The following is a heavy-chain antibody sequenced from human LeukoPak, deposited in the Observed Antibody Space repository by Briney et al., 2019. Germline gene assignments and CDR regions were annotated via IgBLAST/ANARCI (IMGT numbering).Heavy chain of an antibody. CDR1: GYRFTSYW. V-gene: IGHV5-51*01. D-gene: IGHD6-6*01. Sequence: GESLKISCQASGYRFTSYWIGWVRQVPGKGLEWMGIILPDDSDTRYSPSFQGQVTISADKSINTAYLQWSSLKASDTAMYYCARHGSIGARQNWFDPWGQGTLVTVSS. CDR3: ARHGSIGARQNWFDP. CDR2: ILPDDSDT. J-gene: IGHJ5*02.